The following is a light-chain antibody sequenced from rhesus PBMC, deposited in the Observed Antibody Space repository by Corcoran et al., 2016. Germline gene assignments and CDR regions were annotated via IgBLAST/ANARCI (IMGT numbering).Light chain of an antibody. CDR3: QQYNSDPFT. Sequence: DIQMTQSPSSLSASVGDRVTITCRASQVISSYLAWYQQKPGKAQKPLIYYSSNLESGVPSRLSGSGSGKEFTLTINSLQPENFATYNCQQYNSDPFTFGPGTKLDIK. CDR2: YSS. J-gene: IGKJ3*01. V-gene: IGKV1-37*01. CDR1: QVISSY.